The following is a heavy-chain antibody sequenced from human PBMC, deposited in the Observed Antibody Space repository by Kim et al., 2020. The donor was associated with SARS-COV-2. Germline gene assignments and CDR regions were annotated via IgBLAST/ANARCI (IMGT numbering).Heavy chain of an antibody. CDR2: IYSGGSST. J-gene: IGHJ3*02. CDR1: GFTFSSYA. CDR3: AKDSDYGSGSDAFDI. Sequence: GGSLRLSCAASGFTFSSYAMSWVRQAPGKGLEWVSVIYSGGSSTYYADSVKGRFTISRDNSKNTLYLQMNSLRAEDTAVYYCAKDSDYGSGSDAFDIWGQGTMVTVSS. D-gene: IGHD3-10*01. V-gene: IGHV3-23*03.